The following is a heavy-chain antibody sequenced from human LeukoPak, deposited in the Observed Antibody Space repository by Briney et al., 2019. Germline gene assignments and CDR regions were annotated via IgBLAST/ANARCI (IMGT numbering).Heavy chain of an antibody. CDR2: IRYDGSNK. CDR1: GFTFSSYG. Sequence: GGSLRLSCAASGFTFSSYGMHWVRQAPGKGLEWVAFIRYDGSNKYYAASVKGRFTISRDNSKNTLYLQMNSLRAEDTAVYYCAKVGQKTIFGVVRWFDPWGQGTLVTVSS. D-gene: IGHD3-3*01. J-gene: IGHJ5*02. V-gene: IGHV3-30*02. CDR3: AKVGQKTIFGVVRWFDP.